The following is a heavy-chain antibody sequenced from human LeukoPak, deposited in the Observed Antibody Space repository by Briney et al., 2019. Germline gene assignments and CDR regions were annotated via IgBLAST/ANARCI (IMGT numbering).Heavy chain of an antibody. V-gene: IGHV3-30*02. CDR3: AKVRYCSGVNCYPDDN. CDR2: IRYDGNNK. Sequence: PGRSLRLSCAASGFTFSIYGTHWVRQAPGKGLNWVAFIRYDGNNKYYADSVKGRFTISRDNSKNMLYLEMNSLSTEDTAVYYCAKVRYCSGVNCYPDDNWGQGTLVTVSS. CDR1: GFTFSIYG. D-gene: IGHD2-15*01. J-gene: IGHJ4*02.